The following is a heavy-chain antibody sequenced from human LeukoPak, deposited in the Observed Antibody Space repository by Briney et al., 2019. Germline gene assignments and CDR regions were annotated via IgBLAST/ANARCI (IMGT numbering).Heavy chain of an antibody. CDR1: GFTFSDYW. J-gene: IGHJ4*02. CDR2: MKEDGSEK. V-gene: IGHV3-7*03. CDR3: ARGPNYGSRSDYFDY. Sequence: PGGSLRLSCAASGFTFSDYWMNWVRQAPGKGLEWVANMKEDGSEKYCVDCVKGRFTISRDNAKNSLYLQMNSLRFEDTAVYYCARGPNYGSRSDYFDYWGQGTLVTVSS. D-gene: IGHD3-10*01.